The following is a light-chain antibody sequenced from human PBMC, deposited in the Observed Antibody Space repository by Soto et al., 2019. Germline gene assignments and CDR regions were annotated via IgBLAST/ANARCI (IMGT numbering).Light chain of an antibody. Sequence: VLTQPPSASGTPGQRVTISCSGSSSNIGSNTVNWYQQLPGTAPKLLIYSNNQRPSGVPDRFSGSKSGTSASLAISGLQSEDEADYYWAAWDDSLNVYVFGTGTKVXVL. CDR2: SNN. CDR3: AAWDDSLNVYV. J-gene: IGLJ1*01. V-gene: IGLV1-44*01. CDR1: SSNIGSNT.